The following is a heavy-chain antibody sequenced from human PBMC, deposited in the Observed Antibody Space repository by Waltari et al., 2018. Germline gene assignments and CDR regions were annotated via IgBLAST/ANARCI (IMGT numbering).Heavy chain of an antibody. J-gene: IGHJ4*02. V-gene: IGHV4-31*03. CDR2: IDYSGRP. D-gene: IGHD6-19*01. CDR1: GGSISSGGYY. CDR3: ARGAVAGLLDY. Sequence: QVQLQESGPGLVKPSQTLSLTCTVSGGSISSGGYYWSWIRQHPGKGLEWIGYIDYSGRPYYNPSLKSRVTISVDTAKNQFSRKLSSVTAADTAVYYCARGAVAGLLDYWGQGTLVTVSS.